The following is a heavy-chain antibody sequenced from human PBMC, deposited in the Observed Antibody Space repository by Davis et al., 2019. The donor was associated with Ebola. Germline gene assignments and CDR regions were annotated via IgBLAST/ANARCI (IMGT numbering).Heavy chain of an antibody. V-gene: IGHV1-18*04. D-gene: IGHD3-3*01. CDR1: DYTFTSYG. CDR2: ISAYNGNT. CDR3: ARVPRITIFGVVTPNYYYYMDV. J-gene: IGHJ6*03. Sequence: AASVKVSCKASDYTFTSYGISWVRQAPGQGLEWMGWISAYNGNTNYAQKLQGRVTMTTDTSTSTAYMELRSLRSDDTAVYYCARVPRITIFGVVTPNYYYYMDVWGKGTTVTVSS.